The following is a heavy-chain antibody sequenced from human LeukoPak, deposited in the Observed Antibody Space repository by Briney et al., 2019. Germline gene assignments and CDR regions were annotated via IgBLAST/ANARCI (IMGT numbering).Heavy chain of an antibody. CDR2: ISGSGAGT. J-gene: IGHJ4*02. CDR3: AKGSGVVFIAAITFDS. V-gene: IGHV3-23*01. D-gene: IGHD3-22*01. Sequence: RGSLRLSCAASGFTFSSYAMYWVRQAPGEGLEWVSAISGSGAGTYYADSVKGRFTISRDNSKNTLYLQMNSLRGEDTAVYYCAKGSGVVFIAAITFDSWGQGTLVTVSS. CDR1: GFTFSSYA.